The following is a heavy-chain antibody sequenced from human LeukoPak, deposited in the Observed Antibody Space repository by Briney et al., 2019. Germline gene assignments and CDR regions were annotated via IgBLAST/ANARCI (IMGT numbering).Heavy chain of an antibody. CDR3: ARDLGSTGWHTFDY. V-gene: IGHV6-1*01. J-gene: IGHJ4*02. CDR1: GDRVSSKNGG. CDR2: TYYRSKWYN. Sequence: SQTLSLTCAVSGDRVSSKNGGWSWIRQSPWRGLVWLGRTYYRSKWYNDYAESMEGRMTISQDTSKNQYSLHLNSVTPDDTAVYYCARDLGSTGWHTFDYWGQGTLVTVSS. D-gene: IGHD6-19*01.